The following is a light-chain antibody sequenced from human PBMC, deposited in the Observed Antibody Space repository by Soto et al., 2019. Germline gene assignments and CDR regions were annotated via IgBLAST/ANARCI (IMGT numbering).Light chain of an antibody. Sequence: SYELTQPPSESVAPGQTARITCGGNNIGTRTVHRYQQKPGQAPVLVVHDDSDRPSGIPERFSGFNSGNTATLTISRVEAGDEADYFCQVWDSSSDHYVFGTGTKVTVL. CDR3: QVWDSSSDHYV. CDR1: NIGTRT. CDR2: DDS. J-gene: IGLJ1*01. V-gene: IGLV3-21*02.